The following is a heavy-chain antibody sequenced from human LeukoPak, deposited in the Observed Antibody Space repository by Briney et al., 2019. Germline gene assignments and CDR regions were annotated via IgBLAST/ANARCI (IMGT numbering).Heavy chain of an antibody. D-gene: IGHD2-15*01. CDR3: ARHSPFCSGGSCYDH. CDR1: GGSISSGSYY. Sequence: PSETLSLTCTVSGGSISSGSYYWIWVRQPAGKGLEWIGRIHTSGSTNYNPSLKSRVTMSLDTSKNQLSLKLTSVTAADTAVYYCARHSPFCSGGSCYDHWGQGTLVTVSS. CDR2: IHTSGST. J-gene: IGHJ4*02. V-gene: IGHV4-61*02.